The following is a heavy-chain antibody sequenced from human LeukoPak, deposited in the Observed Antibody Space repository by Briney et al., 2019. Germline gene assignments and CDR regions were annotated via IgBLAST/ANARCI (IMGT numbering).Heavy chain of an antibody. V-gene: IGHV4-34*01. J-gene: IGHJ4*02. CDR3: ARWGGSFGGYYFDY. CDR1: GGSFSGYY. CDR2: INHSGST. Sequence: SETLSLTCAVYGGSFSGYYWSWIRQPPGKGLEWIGEINHSGSTNYNPSLKSRVTILVDTSKNQFSLKLSSVTAADTAVYYCARWGGSFGGYYFDYWGQGTLVTVSS. D-gene: IGHD1-26*01.